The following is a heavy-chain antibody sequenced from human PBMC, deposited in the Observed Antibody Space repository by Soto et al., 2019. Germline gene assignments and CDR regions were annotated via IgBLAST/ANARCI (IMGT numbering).Heavy chain of an antibody. Sequence: QVQLLQSGAEVKKPGASVKVSCKASGYTYTSYDINWVRQATGQGLEWMGWMNPNSGNTGYAQKFRGRVTMTRNTSISTGYMELSSLRSEDTAVYYCAGERTGTTSMDVWGQGTTVTVSS. D-gene: IGHD1-1*01. CDR2: MNPNSGNT. J-gene: IGHJ6*02. CDR3: AGERTGTTSMDV. CDR1: GYTYTSYD. V-gene: IGHV1-8*01.